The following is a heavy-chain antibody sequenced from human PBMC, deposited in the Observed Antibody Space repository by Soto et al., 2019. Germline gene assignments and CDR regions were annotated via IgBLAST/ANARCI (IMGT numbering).Heavy chain of an antibody. J-gene: IGHJ3*02. CDR2: INPSGGST. CDR3: ARYNYYYNSDHYGAFAI. V-gene: IGHV1-46*01. D-gene: IGHD3-22*01. CDR1: GYTFTSYY. Sequence: ASVKVSCKASGYTFTSYYMHWVRQAPGQGLEWMGIINPSGGSTSYAQKFQGRVTMTRDTSTSTVYMELSSLRSEDTAVYYCARYNYYYNSDHYGAFAIWAQGTMVPVS.